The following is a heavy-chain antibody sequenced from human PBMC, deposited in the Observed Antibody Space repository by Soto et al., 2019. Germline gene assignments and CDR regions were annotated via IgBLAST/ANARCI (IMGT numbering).Heavy chain of an antibody. V-gene: IGHV4-4*02. CDR3: ASRDPGTSVDY. CDR2: IYRTGST. Sequence: QVQLQESGPGLVKPSGTLSLTCAVSGGSFTSNNWWTWVRQPPGQGLEWIGEIYRTGSTNYTPSLKSRVTIPLDQAENQFSLKVTSLTAADTAVYYCASRDPGTSVDYWGQGTLVTVSS. CDR1: GGSFTSNNW. J-gene: IGHJ4*02. D-gene: IGHD1-7*01.